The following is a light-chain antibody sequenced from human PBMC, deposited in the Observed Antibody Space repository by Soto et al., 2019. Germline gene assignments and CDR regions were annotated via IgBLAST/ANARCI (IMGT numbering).Light chain of an antibody. CDR3: QQYSSWLWT. V-gene: IGKV3-15*01. CDR1: QSVGTK. CDR2: GAS. J-gene: IGKJ1*01. Sequence: IVMTQSPATLSVSPGERANLSCRASQSVGTKLAWYQQTPGQAPRLLIYGASNRATGVPARISGSVSGTEFTLTIASLQSEDFAVYYCQQYSSWLWTFGQGTKM.